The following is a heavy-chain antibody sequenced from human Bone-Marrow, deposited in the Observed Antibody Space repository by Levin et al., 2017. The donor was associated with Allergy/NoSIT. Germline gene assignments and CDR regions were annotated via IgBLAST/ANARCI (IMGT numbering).Heavy chain of an antibody. CDR2: IYYNGST. CDR3: DSVIIWNQYYLDV. V-gene: IGHV4-39*07. CDR1: GGSISSNNYY. D-gene: IGHD2/OR15-2a*01. Sequence: PSETLSLTCTVSGGSISSNNYYWGWIRQPPGTGLEWIGSIYYNGSTYYNPSLKSRVTILVDTSKNQFSLKLNSVTAADTAVYYCDSVIIWNQYYLDVWGQGTTVTVSS. J-gene: IGHJ6*02.